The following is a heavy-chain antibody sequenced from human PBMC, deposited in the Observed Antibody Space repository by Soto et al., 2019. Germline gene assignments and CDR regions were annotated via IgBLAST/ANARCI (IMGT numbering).Heavy chain of an antibody. V-gene: IGHV6-1*01. CDR3: ARDLGSGRQRNYYYMDV. CDR1: GDSVSSNSAA. CDR2: TYYRSKWYN. D-gene: IGHD2-15*01. J-gene: IGHJ6*03. Sequence: PSQTLSLTCAISGDSVSSNSAAWNWIRQSPSRGLEWLGRTYYRSKWYNDYAVSVKSRITINPDTSKNQFSLQLNSVTPEDTAVYYCARDLGSGRQRNYYYMDVWGKGTTVTVSS.